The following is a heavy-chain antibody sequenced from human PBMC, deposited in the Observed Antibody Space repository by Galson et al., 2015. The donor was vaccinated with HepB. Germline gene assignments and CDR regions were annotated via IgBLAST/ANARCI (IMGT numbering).Heavy chain of an antibody. D-gene: IGHD2-8*01. CDR3: AKDGIMVSNNPYQLHF. V-gene: IGHV3-7*03. Sequence: SLRLSCAASGFSFSDYWMSWIRQAPGKRPEWVANIRYDEYEYYYADFVKGRFTISRDNSRNTVVLQLSSLRPEDTAVYYCAKDGIMVSNNPYQLHFWGQGTLVSVSS. CDR1: GFSFSDYW. CDR2: IRYDEYEY. J-gene: IGHJ4*02.